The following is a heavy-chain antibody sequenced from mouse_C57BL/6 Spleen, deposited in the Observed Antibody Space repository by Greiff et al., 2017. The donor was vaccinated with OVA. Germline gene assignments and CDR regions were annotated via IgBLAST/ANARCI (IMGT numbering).Heavy chain of an antibody. CDR2: IWSGGST. V-gene: IGHV2-2*02. J-gene: IGHJ2*01. CDR3: ARNGDSDYYFDY. Sequence: QVQLKESGPGLVQPSQSLSISCTASGFSLTSYCVHWVRQSPGQGLEWLGVIWSGGSTAYYAAFISRLSTSKDNAKNQVFFKMHSLLASDTAIDYYARNGDSDYYFDYWGQGTTLTVSS. D-gene: IGHD2-12*01. CDR1: GFSLTSYC.